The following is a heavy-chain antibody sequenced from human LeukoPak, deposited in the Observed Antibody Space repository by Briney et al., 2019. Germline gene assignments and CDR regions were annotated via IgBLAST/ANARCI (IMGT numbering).Heavy chain of an antibody. Sequence: SETLSLTCTVSGGSISSRSYYWGWIRQPPGKGLEWIGSIYFSGSTFYNLTLKSRVTISVDTSKNQFSLKLRSVTAADSAVYYCARHRSTMGSAGIVGYWGQGTLVTVSS. CDR3: ARHRSTMGSAGIVGY. CDR2: IYFSGST. D-gene: IGHD6-13*01. J-gene: IGHJ4*01. CDR1: GGSISSRSYY. V-gene: IGHV4-39*01.